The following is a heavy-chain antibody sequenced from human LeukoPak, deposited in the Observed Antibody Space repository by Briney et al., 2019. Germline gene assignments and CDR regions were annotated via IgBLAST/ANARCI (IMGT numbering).Heavy chain of an antibody. CDR1: GYSISSGYY. CDR3: VRVAKGYWYFDL. V-gene: IGHV4-38-2*02. Sequence: SETLSLTCTVSGYSISSGYYWGWIRQPPGKGLEWIGSIYHSGSTYYNPSLKSRVTISVDTSKNQFSLKLSSVTAADTAVYYCVRVAKGYWYFDLWGRGTLVTVSS. J-gene: IGHJ2*01. CDR2: IYHSGST.